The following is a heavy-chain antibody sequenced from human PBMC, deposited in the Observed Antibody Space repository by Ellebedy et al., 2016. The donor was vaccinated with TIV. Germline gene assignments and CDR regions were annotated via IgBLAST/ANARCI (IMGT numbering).Heavy chain of an antibody. D-gene: IGHD4-17*01. J-gene: IGHJ4*02. CDR3: ASFTHYGDYAGY. CDR2: IYYSGST. V-gene: IGHV4-59*08. Sequence: MPSETLSLTCTVSYDSISSYYWSWIRQPPGKGLEWIGYIYYSGSTNYNPSLKSRVTISVDTSKNQFSLKLSSVTAADTAVYYCASFTHYGDYAGYWGQGTLVTVSS. CDR1: YDSISSYY.